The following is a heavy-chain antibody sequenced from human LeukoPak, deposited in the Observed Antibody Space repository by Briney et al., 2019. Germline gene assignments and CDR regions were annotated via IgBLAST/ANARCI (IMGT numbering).Heavy chain of an antibody. CDR3: ARADVNWNYGRDAFDI. V-gene: IGHV3-30*04. CDR1: GFTFSSYA. CDR2: ISYDGSNK. D-gene: IGHD1-7*01. J-gene: IGHJ3*02. Sequence: RGSLRLSCAASGFTFSSYAMHWVRQAPGKGLEWVAVISYDGSNKYYADSVKGRFTISRDNSKNTLYLQMNSLRAEDTAVYYCARADVNWNYGRDAFDIWGQGTMVTVSS.